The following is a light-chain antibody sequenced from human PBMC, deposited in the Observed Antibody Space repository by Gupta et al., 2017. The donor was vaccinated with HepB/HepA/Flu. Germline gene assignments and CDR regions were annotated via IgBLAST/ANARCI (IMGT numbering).Light chain of an antibody. CDR2: NDD. CDR1: SSNIGKNP. V-gene: IGLV1-44*01. Sequence: QSVLTQPPSASGTPGQRVTMSCSGGSSNIGKNPVTCFHQLPGAAPKLLIYNDDQRPSGVPDLFAGSKSGTSASLAISGLQSEDDGFYYCADWDDHLKGVFGGGTKLTVL. CDR3: ADWDDHLKGV. J-gene: IGLJ2*01.